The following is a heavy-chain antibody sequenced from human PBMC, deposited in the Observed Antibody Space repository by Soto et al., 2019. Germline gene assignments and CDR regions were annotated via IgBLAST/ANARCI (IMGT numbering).Heavy chain of an antibody. J-gene: IGHJ4*02. D-gene: IGHD1-26*01. Sequence: EVQVVESGGGLVKPGGSLRLSCAFSGFTFSTYTLNWVRQAPGKGLERVSSINGRRNDVYYADSVKGRFTTSSDTAKSSLYLLMDTMRAENTAIYYCAIEAAGVGGSSACDHWGRGTLVTVSS. CDR1: GFTFSTYT. CDR3: AIEAAGVGGSSACDH. V-gene: IGHV3-21*01. CDR2: INGRRNDV.